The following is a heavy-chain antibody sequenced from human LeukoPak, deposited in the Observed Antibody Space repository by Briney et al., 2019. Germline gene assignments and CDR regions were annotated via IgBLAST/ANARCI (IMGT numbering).Heavy chain of an antibody. Sequence: SETLSLTCTVSGGSISSSSYYWGWIRQPPGKGLEWIGSIYYSGSTYYNPSLKSRVTISVDTSKNQSSLKLSSVTAADTAVYYCALTYSYSYYYYMDVWGKGTTVTVSS. CDR2: IYYSGST. D-gene: IGHD5-18*01. CDR3: ALTYSYSYYYYMDV. J-gene: IGHJ6*03. V-gene: IGHV4-39*07. CDR1: GGSISSSSYY.